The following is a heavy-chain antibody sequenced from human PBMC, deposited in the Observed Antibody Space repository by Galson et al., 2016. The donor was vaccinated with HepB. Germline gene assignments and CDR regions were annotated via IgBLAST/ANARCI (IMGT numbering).Heavy chain of an antibody. V-gene: IGHV3-23*01. CDR2: ISGSDGRT. Sequence: SLRLSCAASGFTVSSNNMDWVRQAPGKGLEWISAISGSDGRTYYADSVKGRFTISRDNSKNTLFLQMNSLRDEDTAVYFCARAAGDYGNDGFPNFDYWGQGTLVTVSS. J-gene: IGHJ4*02. CDR1: GFTVSSNN. CDR3: ARAAGDYGNDGFPNFDY. D-gene: IGHD4-17*01.